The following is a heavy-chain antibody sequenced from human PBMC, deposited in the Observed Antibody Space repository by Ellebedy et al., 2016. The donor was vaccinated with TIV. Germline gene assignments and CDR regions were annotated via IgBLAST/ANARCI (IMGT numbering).Heavy chain of an antibody. D-gene: IGHD1-1*01. J-gene: IGHJ4*02. CDR3: TTKSAGTGTTFDY. CDR1: GITFSNAW. CDR2: IKSKTDGGTT. V-gene: IGHV3-15*01. Sequence: GGSLRLSXAASGITFSNAWMSWVRQAPGKGLEWVGRIKSKTDGGTTDYAAPVKGRFTISRDDSKNTLYLQMNSLKTEDTAVYYCTTKSAGTGTTFDYWGQGTLVTVSS.